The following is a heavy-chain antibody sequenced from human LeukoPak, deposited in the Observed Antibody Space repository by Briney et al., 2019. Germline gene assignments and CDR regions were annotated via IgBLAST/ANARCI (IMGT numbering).Heavy chain of an antibody. J-gene: IGHJ4*02. CDR3: ARTGVGAILALFDY. Sequence: SETLSLTCTVSGGSISSGGYYWSWIRQHPGKGLEWIGYIYYSGSTYHNPSLKSRVTISVDTSKNQFSLKLSSVTAADTAVYYCARTGVGAILALFDYWGQGTLVTVSS. D-gene: IGHD1-26*01. CDR2: IYYSGST. V-gene: IGHV4-31*03. CDR1: GGSISSGGYY.